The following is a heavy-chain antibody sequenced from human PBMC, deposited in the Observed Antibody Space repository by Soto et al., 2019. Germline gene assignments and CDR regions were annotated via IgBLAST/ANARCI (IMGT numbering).Heavy chain of an antibody. CDR1: GFAFSSYA. V-gene: IGHV3-23*01. J-gene: IGHJ6*02. CDR3: AGGGYGDYGLAFYYYYYGMDV. CDR2: ISGSGGST. Sequence: EVQLLESGGGLVQPGGSLRLSCAACGFAFSSYAMSWVRQAPGKGLEWVSAISGSGGSTYYADSMKGRFTISRDNSKNTLYLQMNSLRAEDTAVYYCAGGGYGDYGLAFYYYYYGMDVWGQGTTVTVSS. D-gene: IGHD4-17*01.